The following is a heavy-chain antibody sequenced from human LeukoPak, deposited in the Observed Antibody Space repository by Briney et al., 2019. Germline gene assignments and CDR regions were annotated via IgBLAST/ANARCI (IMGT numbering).Heavy chain of an antibody. D-gene: IGHD3-22*01. J-gene: IGHJ6*02. V-gene: IGHV3-11*04. CDR2: ISSSGSTI. CDR3: ARDQYYYDSSGYYTGDYYYYYGMDV. CDR1: GASFSGYY. Sequence: LSLTCAVYGASFSGYYWSWIRQPPGKGLEWVSYISSSGSTIYYADSVKGRFTISRDNAKNSLYLQMNSLRAEDTAVYYCARDQYYYDSSGYYTGDYYYYYGMDVWGQGTTVTVSS.